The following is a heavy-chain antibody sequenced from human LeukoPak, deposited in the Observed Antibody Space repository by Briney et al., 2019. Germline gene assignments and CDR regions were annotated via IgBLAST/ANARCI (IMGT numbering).Heavy chain of an antibody. CDR3: ARDRGYDSSGYSPTGPLFDY. D-gene: IGHD3-22*01. CDR2: IIPILGIA. Sequence: SVKVSCKASGGTFSSYAISWVRQAPGQGLEWMGRIIPILGIANYAQKFQGRVTITADKPTSTAYMELSSLRSEDTAVYYCARDRGYDSSGYSPTGPLFDYWGQGTLVAVSS. V-gene: IGHV1-69*04. J-gene: IGHJ4*02. CDR1: GGTFSSYA.